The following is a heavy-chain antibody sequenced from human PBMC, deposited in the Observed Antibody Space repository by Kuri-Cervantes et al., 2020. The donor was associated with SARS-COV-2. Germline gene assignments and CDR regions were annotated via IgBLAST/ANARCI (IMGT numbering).Heavy chain of an antibody. CDR2: ISGSGDTT. V-gene: IGHV3-23*01. Sequence: GESLKISCAASGFIFGNIAMSWVRQAPGKGLEWVAGISGSGDTTFYADAVKGRFTISRDNSMNMLFLQANSLRVDDTAVYYCAKGHILGKPNYFYSMDVWGKGTTVTVSS. J-gene: IGHJ6*03. D-gene: IGHD2-21*01. CDR1: GFIFGNIA. CDR3: AKGHILGKPNYFYSMDV.